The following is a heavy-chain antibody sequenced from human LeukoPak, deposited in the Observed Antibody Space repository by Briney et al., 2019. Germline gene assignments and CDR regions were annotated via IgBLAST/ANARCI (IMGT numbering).Heavy chain of an antibody. CDR2: IYPGDSDT. Sequence: LGESLKISCKGSGYSFTSYWIGWVRQMPGKGLEWMGIIYPGDSDTRYSPSFQGQVTISADKSISTAYLQWSSLKASDTAMYYCARPAGDSSSYYYFDYWGQGTLVTVSS. CDR3: ARPAGDSSSYYYFDY. D-gene: IGHD3-22*01. V-gene: IGHV5-51*01. J-gene: IGHJ4*02. CDR1: GYSFTSYW.